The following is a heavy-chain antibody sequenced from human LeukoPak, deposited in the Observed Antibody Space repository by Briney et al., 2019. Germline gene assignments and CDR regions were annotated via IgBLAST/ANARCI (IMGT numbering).Heavy chain of an antibody. J-gene: IGHJ4*02. CDR2: IWYDGSNK. CDR3: AKSAQYYYDSSGYYLDY. V-gene: IGHV3-33*06. D-gene: IGHD3-22*01. CDR1: GFTFSSYG. Sequence: GRSLRLSCAASGFTFSSYGVHWVRQAPGKGLEGVAVIWYDGSNKYYADSVKGRFTISRDNSKNTLYLQMNSLRAEDTAVYYCAKSAQYYYDSSGYYLDYWGQGTLVTVSS.